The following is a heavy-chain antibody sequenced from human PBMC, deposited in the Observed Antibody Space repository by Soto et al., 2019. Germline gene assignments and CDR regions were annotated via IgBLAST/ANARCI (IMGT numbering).Heavy chain of an antibody. CDR3: ARGGSLYWYFDL. CDR2: INAGNGNT. Sequence: ASVKVSCKASGYTFTNYAMHWVRQAPGQRLEWMGWINAGNGNTKYSQKFQGRVTITRDTSASTAYMELSSLRSEDTAVYYCARGGSLYWYFDLWGRGTLVTVPP. J-gene: IGHJ2*01. V-gene: IGHV1-3*01. D-gene: IGHD5-12*01. CDR1: GYTFTNYA.